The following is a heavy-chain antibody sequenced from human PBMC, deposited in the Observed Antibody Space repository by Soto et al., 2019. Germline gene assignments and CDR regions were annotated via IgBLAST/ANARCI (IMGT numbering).Heavy chain of an antibody. V-gene: IGHV3-30*18. CDR2: ISYDGSDK. J-gene: IGHJ3*02. D-gene: IGHD3-22*01. CDR1: GFTFSSYG. CDR3: AKDIARSGSHDAFDI. Sequence: QVQLVESGGGVVQAGRSLRLSCAASGFTFSSYGMHWVRQAPGKGLEWVAVISYDGSDKFYGDSVKGRFTISRDNSKNTLYLQMNGLSAEDTAVYYCAKDIARSGSHDAFDIWGQGTMVSVCS.